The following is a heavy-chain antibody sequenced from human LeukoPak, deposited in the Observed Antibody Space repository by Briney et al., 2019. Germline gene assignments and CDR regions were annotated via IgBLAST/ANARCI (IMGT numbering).Heavy chain of an antibody. CDR3: ARDPNGDY. CDR2: IYYSGST. D-gene: IGHD1-1*01. CDR1: GGSISSSSYY. J-gene: IGHJ4*02. Sequence: SETLSLTCTVSGGSISSSSYYWGWIRQPPGKGLEWIGSIYYSGSTYYNPSLKSRVTISVDTSKNQFSLKLSSVTAADTAVYYCARDPNGDYWGQGTLVTVSS. V-gene: IGHV4-39*02.